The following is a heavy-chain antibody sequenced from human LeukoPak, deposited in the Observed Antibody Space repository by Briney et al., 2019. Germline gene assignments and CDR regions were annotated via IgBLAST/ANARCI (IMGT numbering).Heavy chain of an antibody. J-gene: IGHJ4*02. D-gene: IGHD1-7*01. CDR2: ISAYSGST. CDR1: GYTFINYG. Sequence: ASVKVSCKASGYTFINYGINWVRQAPGQGLEWLGWISAYSGSTNCAQKLQDRVTMTTDTSTNTAYMELRSLRSDDTAVYFCARGGSNWNYRYYFDYWGQGTLVTVSS. V-gene: IGHV1-18*01. CDR3: ARGGSNWNYRYYFDY.